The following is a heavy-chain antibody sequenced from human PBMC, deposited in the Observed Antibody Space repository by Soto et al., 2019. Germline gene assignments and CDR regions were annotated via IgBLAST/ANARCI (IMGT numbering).Heavy chain of an antibody. CDR2: IYYSGST. V-gene: IGHV4-59*01. D-gene: IGHD3-22*01. CDR1: GGSISSYY. Sequence: KTSETLSLTCTVSGGSISSYYWSWIRQPPGKGLEWIGYIYYSGSTNYNPSLKSRVTISVDTSKNQFSLKLSSVTAADTAVYYCASSTFYDSSGYLSWGQGTLVTVSS. CDR3: ASSTFYDSSGYLS. J-gene: IGHJ5*02.